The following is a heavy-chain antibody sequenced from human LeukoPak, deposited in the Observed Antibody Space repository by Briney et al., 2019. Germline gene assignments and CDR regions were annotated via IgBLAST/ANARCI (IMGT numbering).Heavy chain of an antibody. J-gene: IGHJ4*02. Sequence: SETLSLTCAVYGGSFSGYYWSWIRQPPGKGLEWIGEINHSGSTNYNPSLKCRVTISVDTSKNQFSLKLSSVTAADTAVYYCASSLGDYWGQGTLVTVSS. V-gene: IGHV4-34*01. CDR2: INHSGST. CDR3: ASSLGDY. CDR1: GGSFSGYY.